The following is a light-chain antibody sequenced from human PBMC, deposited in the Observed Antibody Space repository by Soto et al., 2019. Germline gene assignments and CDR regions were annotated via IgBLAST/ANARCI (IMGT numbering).Light chain of an antibody. CDR3: QPYINWPT. CDR1: QSVSSN. Sequence: EILMTQSPGTLSVSPGERATLSCRASQSVSSNLAWYQQKPGQAPRLLIYDASTRVTGIPARFSGSGSGTDFTLTISSLQSEDFAIYWCQPYINWPTFGQAAKVEIK. J-gene: IGKJ1*01. CDR2: DAS. V-gene: IGKV3-15*01.